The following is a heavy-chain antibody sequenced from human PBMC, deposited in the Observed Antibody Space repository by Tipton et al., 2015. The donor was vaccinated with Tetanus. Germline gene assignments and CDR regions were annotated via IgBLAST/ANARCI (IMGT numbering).Heavy chain of an antibody. CDR3: AIVAGDALER. CDR2: ISAYNGET. Sequence: KSGAALKVSSKHSGYSFNSAWISWARQDHLEGLERMGRISAYNGETKYAQKVQGRVIMTTDTATSTAYMELRRLRADDTAMYYWAIVAGDALERWGRGRM. J-gene: IGHJ3*02. D-gene: IGHD3-10*01. CDR1: GYSFNSAW. V-gene: IGHV1-18*01.